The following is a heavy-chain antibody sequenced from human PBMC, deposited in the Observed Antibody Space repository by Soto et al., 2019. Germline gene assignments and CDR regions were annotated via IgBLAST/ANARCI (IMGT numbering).Heavy chain of an antibody. J-gene: IGHJ6*02. Sequence: SVKVSGKASGGTFSSYAISWVRQAPGQGLEWMGGIIPIFGTANYAQKFQGRVTITADESTSTAYMELSSLRSEDTAVYYCARSHSTVVTPHYYYYYGMDVWGQGTTVTVSS. CDR1: GGTFSSYA. D-gene: IGHD4-17*01. CDR3: ARSHSTVVTPHYYYYYGMDV. CDR2: IIPIFGTA. V-gene: IGHV1-69*13.